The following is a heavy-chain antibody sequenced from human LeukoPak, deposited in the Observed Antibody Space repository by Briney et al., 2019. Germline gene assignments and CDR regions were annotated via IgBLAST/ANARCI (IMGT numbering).Heavy chain of an antibody. CDR2: ISWNSGSI. D-gene: IGHD2-2*02. J-gene: IGHJ6*02. Sequence: PGGSLRLSCAASGFTFDDYAMHWVRQAPGKGLEWVSGISWNSGSIGYADSVKGRFTISRDNAKNSLYLQMNSLRAEDTALFYCARQRSVVPAAIHYYHYGTDVRGQGTTVPVSS. V-gene: IGHV3-9*01. CDR1: GFTFDDYA. CDR3: ARQRSVVPAAIHYYHYGTDV.